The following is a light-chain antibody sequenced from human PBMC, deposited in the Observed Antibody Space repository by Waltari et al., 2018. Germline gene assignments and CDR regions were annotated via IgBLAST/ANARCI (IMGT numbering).Light chain of an antibody. J-gene: IGLJ2*01. Sequence: QSALTQPASVSGSPGQSITISCTGTSSDVGGYNYVSWYQQHPGKAPKLMIYYVSNRPPGVSNRFSGSTSGNTASLTISGLQAEDEADYYCSSYTSSSTQVVFGGGTKLTVL. CDR3: SSYTSSSTQVV. CDR1: SSDVGGYNY. V-gene: IGLV2-14*03. CDR2: YVS.